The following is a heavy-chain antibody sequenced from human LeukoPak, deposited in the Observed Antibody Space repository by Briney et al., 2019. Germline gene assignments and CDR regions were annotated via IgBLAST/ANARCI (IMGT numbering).Heavy chain of an antibody. D-gene: IGHD3-22*01. CDR2: ISGSGSST. CDR1: GFIFSNYG. J-gene: IGHJ3*02. Sequence: GGSLRLSCAATGFIFSNYGMNWVRQAPGKGLDWVSSISGSGSSTYYAESVKGRVTISRDNSQNTLYLQMNSLRAEDTAIYYCAKDLPYYYDSSGSGDAFDIWGRGTMVTVST. V-gene: IGHV3-23*01. CDR3: AKDLPYYYDSSGSGDAFDI.